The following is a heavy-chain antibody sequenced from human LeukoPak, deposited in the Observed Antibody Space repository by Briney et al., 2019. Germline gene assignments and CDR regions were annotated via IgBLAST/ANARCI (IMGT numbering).Heavy chain of an antibody. D-gene: IGHD3-22*01. V-gene: IGHV4-38-2*02. CDR3: ARDIYYESSGYYYSDY. J-gene: IGHJ4*02. Sequence: PSETLSLTCTVSDYSISSGYYWSWIRQPPGKGLEWIGEINHSGSTNYNPSLKSRVTISVDTSKNQFSLKLSSVTAADTAVYYCARDIYYESSGYYYSDYWGQGTLVTVSS. CDR2: INHSGST. CDR1: DYSISSGYY.